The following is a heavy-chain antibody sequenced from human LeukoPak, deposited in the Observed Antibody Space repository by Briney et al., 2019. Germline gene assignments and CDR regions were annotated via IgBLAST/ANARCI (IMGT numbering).Heavy chain of an antibody. CDR3: ARGPNSNWSGLDF. D-gene: IGHD6-6*01. CDR1: GFSFSGHW. Sequence: GGSLGLSCTASGFSFSGHWMHWARQLPGKGLVWVSRISPTGSTTGYADSVKGRFTVSRDNAKNTLYLQVNNLRAEDTAVYYCARGPNSNWSGLDFWGQGTLLTVSS. V-gene: IGHV3-74*01. J-gene: IGHJ4*02. CDR2: ISPTGSTT.